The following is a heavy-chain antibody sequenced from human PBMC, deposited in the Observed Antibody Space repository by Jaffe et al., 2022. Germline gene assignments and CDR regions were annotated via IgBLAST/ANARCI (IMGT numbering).Heavy chain of an antibody. Sequence: EVQLVESGGGLVKPGGSLRLSCAASGFTFSSYSMNWVRQAPGKGLEWVSSISSSSSYIYYADSVKGRFTISRDNAKNSLYLQMNSLRAEDTAVYYCARDRRLPRVGFIAAPRGYYYMDVWGKGTTVTVSS. V-gene: IGHV3-21*01. D-gene: IGHD6-13*01. CDR3: ARDRRLPRVGFIAAPRGYYYMDV. J-gene: IGHJ6*03. CDR2: ISSSSSYI. CDR1: GFTFSSYS.